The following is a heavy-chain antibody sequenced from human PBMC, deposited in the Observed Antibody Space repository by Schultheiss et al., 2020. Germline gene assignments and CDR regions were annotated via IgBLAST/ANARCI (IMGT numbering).Heavy chain of an antibody. CDR3: ASYYDSSGYYYGAFDY. CDR2: IYYSGST. D-gene: IGHD3-22*01. CDR1: GGSISSSSYY. Sequence: SETLSLTCTVSGGSISSSSYYWGWIRQPPGKGLEWIGSIYYSGSTYYNPSLKSRVTISVDTSKNQFSLKLSSVTAADTAVYYCASYYDSSGYYYGAFDYWGQGTRVTVSS. J-gene: IGHJ4*02. V-gene: IGHV4-39*01.